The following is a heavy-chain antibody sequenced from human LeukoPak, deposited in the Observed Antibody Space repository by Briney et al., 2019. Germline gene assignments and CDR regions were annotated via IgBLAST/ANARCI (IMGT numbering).Heavy chain of an antibody. D-gene: IGHD1-26*01. J-gene: IGHJ4*02. V-gene: IGHV4-4*02. CDR2: IYHSGSP. CDR1: GGSISSNNW. CDR3: ARHPYFSGSSPFDY. Sequence: PSETLSLTCAVSGGSISSNNWWGWVRQPPGKGLEWIGEIYHSGSPNYNPSLKSRVTISVDKSRNHFSLNLSSVTAADTAVYYCARHPYFSGSSPFDYWGQGTLVTVSS.